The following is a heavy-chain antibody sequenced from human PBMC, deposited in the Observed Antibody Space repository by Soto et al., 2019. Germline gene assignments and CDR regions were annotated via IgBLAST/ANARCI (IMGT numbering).Heavy chain of an antibody. CDR3: AKRGYCSSTSCYEPILDY. CDR1: GFTFSSYG. V-gene: IGHV3-30*18. D-gene: IGHD2-2*03. J-gene: IGHJ4*02. CDR2: ISYDGSNK. Sequence: QVQLVESGGGVVQPGRSLRLSCAASGFTFSSYGMHWVRQAPGKGLEWVAVISYDGSNKYYADSVKGRFTISRDNSKNTLYLQMNSLRAEDTAVYYCAKRGYCSSTSCYEPILDYWGQGTLVTVSS.